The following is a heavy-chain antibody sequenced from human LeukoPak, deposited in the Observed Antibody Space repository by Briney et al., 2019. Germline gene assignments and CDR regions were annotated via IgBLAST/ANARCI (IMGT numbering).Heavy chain of an antibody. J-gene: IGHJ2*01. V-gene: IGHV3-23*01. CDR2: IGSTGGST. Sequence: TGGSLRLSCAASGFTFGNYAMNWVRQAPGKGLEWVSAIGSTGGSTSYADSVKGRFTISRDNSKNTLYLQMNKLRVEDTAVYYCAKSSLRGHSLGYFDLWGRGTPVTVSS. D-gene: IGHD3-10*01. CDR3: AKSSLRGHSLGYFDL. CDR1: GFTFGNYA.